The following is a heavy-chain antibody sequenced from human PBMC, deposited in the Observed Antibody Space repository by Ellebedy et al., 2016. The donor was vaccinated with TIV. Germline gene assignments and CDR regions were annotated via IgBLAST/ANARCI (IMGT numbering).Heavy chain of an antibody. V-gene: IGHV6-1*01. CDR2: TYYRSQWSEWYT. CDR1: GDGVSSSNAA. J-gene: IGHJ4*02. D-gene: IGHD6-6*01. Sequence: MPSETLSLTCAISGDGVSSSNAARNWIRQSPSRGLEWLGRTYYRSQWSEWYTDYAVSVKSRITINPDTSKNQFSLQLNSVTREDTAVYYCARAPEYTSSSGFDYWGQGTLVTVSS. CDR3: ARAPEYTSSSGFDY.